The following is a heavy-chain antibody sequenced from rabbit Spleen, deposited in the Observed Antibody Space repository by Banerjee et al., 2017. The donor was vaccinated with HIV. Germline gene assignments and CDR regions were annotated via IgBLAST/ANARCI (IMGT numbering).Heavy chain of an antibody. J-gene: IGHJ4*01. V-gene: IGHV1S45*01. D-gene: IGHD4-2*01. CDR1: GFSFSSSYY. CDR2: IYAGNSGNT. Sequence: QQQLEESGGDLVKPEGSLTLTCTASGFSFSSSYYMCWVRQAPGKGLEWIACIYAGNSGNTYYANWAKGRFTISRSTNQNTVTLQMTSLTAADTATYFCARNYAGVDYTIDLWGPGTLVTVS. CDR3: ARNYAGVDYTIDL.